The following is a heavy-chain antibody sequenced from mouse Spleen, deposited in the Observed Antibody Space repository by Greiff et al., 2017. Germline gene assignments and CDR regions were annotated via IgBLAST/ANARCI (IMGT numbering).Heavy chain of an antibody. D-gene: IGHD2-3*01. Sequence: QVQLQQSGAELVKPGASVKLSCKASGYTFSSYWMHWVKQRPGRGLEWIGRIYPNSGGTKYNEKFKSKATLTVDKPSSTAYMQLSSLTSEDSAVYYCARYDDYYDWYFDVWGAGTTVTVSS. CDR3: ARYDDYYDWYFDV. V-gene: IGHV1-72*01. CDR1: GYTFSSYW. CDR2: IYPNSGGT. J-gene: IGHJ1*01.